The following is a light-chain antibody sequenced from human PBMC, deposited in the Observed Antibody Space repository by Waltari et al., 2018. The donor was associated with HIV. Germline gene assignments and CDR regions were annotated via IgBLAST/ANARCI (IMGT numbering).Light chain of an antibody. CDR1: SSHFAEGYN. Sequence: QSALTQPPSVSGAPGQRVTISCPGSSSHFAEGYNLHWYPQLPGAAPKLLIYGNSNRPSGVPDRFSGSKSGTSASLAITGLQAEDEADYYCQSYDSRLHVVFGGGTKLTVL. CDR3: QSYDSRLHVV. CDR2: GNS. V-gene: IGLV1-40*01. J-gene: IGLJ2*01.